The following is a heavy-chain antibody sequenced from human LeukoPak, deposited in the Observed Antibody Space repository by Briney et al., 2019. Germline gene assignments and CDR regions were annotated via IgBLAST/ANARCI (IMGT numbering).Heavy chain of an antibody. D-gene: IGHD3-16*02. J-gene: IGHJ4*02. CDR1: GYTFTIYY. Sequence: AAVTVSFKESGYTFTIYYMQWGGQAPGEGGGGVGLIKTSGGSTNYTQKLQGRGTITRDTSTTTVYMYLRSLSSEDTAVYYCARAGATFGVVIVTPFDYWGQGTLVTVSS. V-gene: IGHV1-46*01. CDR2: IKTSGGST. CDR3: ARAGATFGVVIVTPFDY.